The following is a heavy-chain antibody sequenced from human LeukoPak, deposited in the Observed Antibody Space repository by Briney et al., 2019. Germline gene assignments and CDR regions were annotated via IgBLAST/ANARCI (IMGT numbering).Heavy chain of an antibody. CDR2: IYYSGST. CDR1: GGSVSSGSYY. CDR3: ARGTRYCSSTSCYRPLDY. V-gene: IGHV4-61*01. J-gene: IGHJ4*02. D-gene: IGHD2-2*01. Sequence: SETLSLTCTVSGGSVSSGSYYWSWIRQPPGKGLEWIGYIYYSGSTNYNPSLKSRVTISVDMSKNQFSLKLSSVTAADTAVYYCARGTRYCSSTSCYRPLDYWGQGTLVTVSS.